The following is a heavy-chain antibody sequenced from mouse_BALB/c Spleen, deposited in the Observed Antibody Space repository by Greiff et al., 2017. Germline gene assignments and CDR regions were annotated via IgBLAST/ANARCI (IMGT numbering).Heavy chain of an antibody. Sequence: QVQLKQSGAELVRPGVSVKISCKGSGYTFTDYAMHWVKQSHAKSLEWIGVISTYYGDASYNQKFKGKATMTVDKSSSTAYMELARLTSEDSAIYYCARGAGYGNYGYYAMDYWGQGTSVTVSS. V-gene: IGHV1S137*01. CDR3: ARGAGYGNYGYYAMDY. D-gene: IGHD2-10*02. J-gene: IGHJ4*01. CDR2: ISTYYGDA. CDR1: GYTFTDYA.